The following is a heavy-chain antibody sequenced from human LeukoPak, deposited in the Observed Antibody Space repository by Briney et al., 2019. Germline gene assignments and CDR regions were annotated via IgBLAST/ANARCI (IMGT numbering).Heavy chain of an antibody. Sequence: PSETLSLTCTVSGGSISSYYWSWIRQPPGKGLEWIGYTYTSGSTNCNPSLKSRVTISVDTSKNQFSLKLSSVTAADTAVYYCARGVEMATITLAYYYYYMDVWGKGTTVTVSS. J-gene: IGHJ6*03. CDR3: ARGVEMATITLAYYYYYMDV. D-gene: IGHD5-24*01. CDR2: TYTSGST. V-gene: IGHV4-4*09. CDR1: GGSISSYY.